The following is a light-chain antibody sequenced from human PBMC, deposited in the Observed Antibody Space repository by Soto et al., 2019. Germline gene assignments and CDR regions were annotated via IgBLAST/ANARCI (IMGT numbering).Light chain of an antibody. CDR1: QGLVYSDGNTF. Sequence: DVVMTQSPLSLSVTLGQPATIFCRSSQGLVYSDGNTFLNWFHQRPGQSPRRLIYQVSNRDSGVPDRFSGSGSGTDYTLTISRVEAEDVGIYYCVQGTHWPWTFGQGTKVEIK. J-gene: IGKJ1*01. CDR3: VQGTHWPWT. V-gene: IGKV2-30*01. CDR2: QVS.